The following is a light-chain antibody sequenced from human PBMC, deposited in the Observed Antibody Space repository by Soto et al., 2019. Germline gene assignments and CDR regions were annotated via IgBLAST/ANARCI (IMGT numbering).Light chain of an antibody. Sequence: EIVMTQSPATLSVSPGERATLSCRASQSVSSNLAWYQQKPGQAPRLLIYGASTRATGIPARFSGSRSGTECTLAISSLQSEDFAVYYCQQYTNWPPWTFGPGTKVDIK. CDR3: QQYTNWPPWT. J-gene: IGKJ3*01. CDR1: QSVSSN. CDR2: GAS. V-gene: IGKV3-15*01.